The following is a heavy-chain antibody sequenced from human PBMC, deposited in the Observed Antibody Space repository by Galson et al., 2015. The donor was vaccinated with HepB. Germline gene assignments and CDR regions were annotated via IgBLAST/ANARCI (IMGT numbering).Heavy chain of an antibody. J-gene: IGHJ4*02. D-gene: IGHD1-26*01. CDR1: GFTFSSYA. CDR3: AKVPRYSGSYYLVY. CDR2: ISGSGGST. V-gene: IGHV3-23*01. Sequence: SLRLSCAASGFTFSSYAVSWVRQAPGKGLEWVSAISGSGGSTYYADSVKGRFTISRDNSKNTLYLQMNSLRAEDTAVYYCAKVPRYSGSYYLVYWGQGTLVTVSS.